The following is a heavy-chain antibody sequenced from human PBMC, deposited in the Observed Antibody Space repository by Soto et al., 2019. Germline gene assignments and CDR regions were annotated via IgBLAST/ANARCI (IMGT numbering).Heavy chain of an antibody. D-gene: IGHD1-26*01. V-gene: IGHV4-39*01. J-gene: IGHJ3*01. CDR3: ERTPHSDQTSGDTFGL. CDR1: GGSSITTSYY. Sequence: ATXSLTCTVSGGSSITTSYYWSWIRQPPGKVLEWIGSIYYSGTTYYNPSVRSRVTMSLDTSKNEFSLKLNSVTAADTALYYCERTPHSDQTSGDTFGLWGQGTMVTVS. CDR2: IYYSGTT.